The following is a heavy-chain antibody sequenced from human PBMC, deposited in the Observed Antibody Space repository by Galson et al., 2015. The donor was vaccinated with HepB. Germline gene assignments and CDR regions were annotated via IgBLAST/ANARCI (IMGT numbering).Heavy chain of an antibody. J-gene: IGHJ4*02. Sequence: SLRLSCAASGFTFNNYAMNWVHQAPGKGLEWLSYISSSSDTVYCGDSVKGRFTISRDDAKKSLYLQMYSLRDGDTAMYFCASEKRTETGNYIDFWGQGTLVTFTS. V-gene: IGHV3-48*02. CDR1: GFTFNNYA. D-gene: IGHD3-9*01. CDR2: ISSSSDTV. CDR3: ASEKRTETGNYIDF.